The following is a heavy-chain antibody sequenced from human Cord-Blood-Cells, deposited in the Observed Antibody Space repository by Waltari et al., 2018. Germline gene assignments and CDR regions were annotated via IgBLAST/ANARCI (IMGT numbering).Heavy chain of an antibody. Sequence: QVQLQESGPGLVKPSGTLSLTCAVSGGSISSSNWWCWVRQPPGKGLEWIGEIYHSGSTTDNPSLNSRVTIAVDKSKNQFSLKLSSVTAADTAVYYCASHGSGDYYYYYGMDVWGQGTTVTVSS. CDR1: GGSISSSNW. CDR2: IYHSGST. CDR3: ASHGSGDYYYYYGMDV. V-gene: IGHV4-4*02. D-gene: IGHD4-17*01. J-gene: IGHJ6*02.